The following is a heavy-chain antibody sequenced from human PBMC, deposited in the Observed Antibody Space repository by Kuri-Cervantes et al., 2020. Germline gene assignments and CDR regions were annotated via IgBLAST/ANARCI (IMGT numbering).Heavy chain of an antibody. CDR3: AKAEYGMDV. Sequence: LSLTCAASGFTFSNAWMSWVRQAPGKGLEWVSAISGSGGSTYYADSVKGRFTISRDNSKNTLYLQMNSLRAEDTAVYYCAKAEYGMDVWGQGTTVTVSS. CDR2: ISGSGGST. J-gene: IGHJ6*02. CDR1: GFTFSNAW. V-gene: IGHV3-23*01.